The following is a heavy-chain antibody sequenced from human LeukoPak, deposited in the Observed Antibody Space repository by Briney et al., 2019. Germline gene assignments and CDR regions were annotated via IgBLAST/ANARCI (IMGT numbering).Heavy chain of an antibody. CDR2: ICCGGSRE. Sequence: GGSLRLSRAASGFILSTHYMHWIRQAPGKGLEWVSCICCGGSREYCADSVKGRFTISRDMSKNPLNLQMHSLRVEDTAMFYCARDLSFGSLDLRGQGTLVTVSS. V-gene: IGHV3-NL1*01. CDR1: GFILSTHY. J-gene: IGHJ1*01. CDR3: ARDLSFGSLDL. D-gene: IGHD1-26*01.